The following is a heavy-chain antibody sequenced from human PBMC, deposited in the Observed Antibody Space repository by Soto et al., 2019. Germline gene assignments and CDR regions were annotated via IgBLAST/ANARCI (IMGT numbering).Heavy chain of an antibody. CDR2: IIPILGIA. V-gene: IGHV1-69*02. D-gene: IGHD5-12*01. CDR3: ASLEMATSDFDY. J-gene: IGHJ4*02. Sequence: QVQLVQSGAEVKKPGSSVKVSCKASGGTFSSYTISWVRQAPGQGREWMGRIIPILGIANYAQKFQGRVTITADKSTSTAYMELSSLRSEDTAVYYCASLEMATSDFDYWGQGTLVTVSS. CDR1: GGTFSSYT.